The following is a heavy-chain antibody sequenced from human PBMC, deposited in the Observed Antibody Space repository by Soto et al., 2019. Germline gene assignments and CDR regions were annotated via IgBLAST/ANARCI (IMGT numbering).Heavy chain of an antibody. V-gene: IGHV1-18*04. CDR2: ISGCNGNT. D-gene: IGHD3-22*01. CDR3: ARDREYYYDSSGNYYYHYGMDV. J-gene: IGHJ6*02. CDR1: GYTFTNYG. Sequence: ASVKVSCKASGYTFTNYGISWVRQAPGQGLEWMGWISGCNGNTKYAQKFQGRVTMTTDTPTNTAYMELRSLRSDDTAVYYCARDREYYYDSSGNYYYHYGMDVWGQGTTVTVSS.